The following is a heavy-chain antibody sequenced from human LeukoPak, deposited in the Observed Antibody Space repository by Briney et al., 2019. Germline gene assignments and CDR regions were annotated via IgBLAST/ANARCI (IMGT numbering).Heavy chain of an antibody. CDR3: AKDLLTYYYGSSGYYFDS. Sequence: GGSLRLSCAASGFTFNNHAMTWVRQAPGKGLEWVSVITGSGDGRYYADSVKGRFTISRDNSKNTLHLQMNSLRAEDTALYYCAKDLLTYYYGSSGYYFDSWGQGTLVTVSS. CDR2: ITGSGDGR. CDR1: GFTFNNHA. V-gene: IGHV3-23*01. J-gene: IGHJ4*02. D-gene: IGHD3-10*01.